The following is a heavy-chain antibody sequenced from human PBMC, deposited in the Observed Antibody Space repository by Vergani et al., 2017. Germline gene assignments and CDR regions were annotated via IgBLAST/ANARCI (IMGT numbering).Heavy chain of an antibody. Sequence: EVQLVESGGGLVQPGGSLRLSCAASGFTVSSNYMSWVRQAPGKGLEWVSVIYSGGSTYYADSVKCRFTISRDNSNNTLYLQMNSLRAEDTAVDYCARDCPRQSGNIAVAATGYYGMDVWGQGTTVTVSS. D-gene: IGHD6-19*01. CDR2: IYSGGST. J-gene: IGHJ6*02. V-gene: IGHV3-66*01. CDR3: ARDCPRQSGNIAVAATGYYGMDV. CDR1: GFTVSSNY.